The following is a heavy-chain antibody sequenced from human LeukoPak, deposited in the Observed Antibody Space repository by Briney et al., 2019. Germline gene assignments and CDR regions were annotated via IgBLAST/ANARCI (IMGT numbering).Heavy chain of an antibody. CDR1: GDSISNDY. J-gene: IGHJ2*01. D-gene: IGHD2-2*01. CDR3: ARSPYCSSTSCYPTNWYFDL. Sequence: SETLSLTCTVTGDSISNDYWSWIRQSPGKGLEWIGYISYSGSTNYNPSLKSRVTISLDPSKNQFSLKLSSVTAADTAVYYCARSPYCSSTSCYPTNWYFDLWGRGTLVTVSS. V-gene: IGHV4-59*01. CDR2: ISYSGST.